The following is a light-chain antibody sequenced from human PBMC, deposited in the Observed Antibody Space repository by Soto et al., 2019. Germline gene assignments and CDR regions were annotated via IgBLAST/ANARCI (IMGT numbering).Light chain of an antibody. V-gene: IGKV3-11*01. Sequence: EMVLAQSPAALALSPGEKAILSSRASQSVSTFLAWFQQKPGQPPRLLIYNASNRTTGIPARFSGSGSGTDFTLTISSLEPEDFAVYYCQQRGDWPPITFGQGTRLEIK. CDR2: NAS. CDR3: QQRGDWPPIT. CDR1: QSVSTF. J-gene: IGKJ5*01.